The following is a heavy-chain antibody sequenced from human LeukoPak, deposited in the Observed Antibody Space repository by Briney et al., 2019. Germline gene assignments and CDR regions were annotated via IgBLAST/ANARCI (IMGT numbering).Heavy chain of an antibody. CDR2: IIPILGIA. CDR1: GGTFSSYA. J-gene: IGHJ6*02. D-gene: IGHD1-26*01. V-gene: IGHV1-69*04. Sequence: ASVKVSCKASGGTFSSYAISWVRQAPGQGLEWMGRIIPILGIANYAQKFQGRVTITADKSTSTAYMELSSLRSEDTAVYYCIVGATYYYYGMDVWGQGTTVTVSS. CDR3: IVGATYYYYGMDV.